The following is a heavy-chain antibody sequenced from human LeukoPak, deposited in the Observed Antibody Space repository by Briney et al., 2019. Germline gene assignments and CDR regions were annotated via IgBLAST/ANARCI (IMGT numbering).Heavy chain of an antibody. V-gene: IGHV4-39*07. J-gene: IGHJ4*02. CDR2: IYYTGNT. Sequence: SETLSLTCTVSGDSISTSKSYWGWIRQPPLKGLEWIGSIYYTGNTYYNPSLKSRVTISVDTSKNQFSLKLSSVTAADTAVYYCARRAGAYSHPYDYWGQGTLVTVSS. D-gene: IGHD4/OR15-4a*01. CDR1: GDSISTSKSY. CDR3: ARRAGAYSHPYDY.